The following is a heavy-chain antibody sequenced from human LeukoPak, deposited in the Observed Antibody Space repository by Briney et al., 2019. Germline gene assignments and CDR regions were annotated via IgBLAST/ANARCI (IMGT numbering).Heavy chain of an antibody. J-gene: IGHJ6*03. V-gene: IGHV1-69*13. CDR2: IIPIFGTA. CDR3: ARDWGDSSSLLSHYYYMDV. D-gene: IGHD6-6*01. CDR1: GGTFTSYA. Sequence: ASVKVSCKASGGTFTSYAISWVRQAPGQGHEWMGGIIPIFGTANYAQKFQGRVTITADESTSTAYLELSSLRSEDTAVYYCARDWGDSSSLLSHYYYMDVWGKGTTVTVSS.